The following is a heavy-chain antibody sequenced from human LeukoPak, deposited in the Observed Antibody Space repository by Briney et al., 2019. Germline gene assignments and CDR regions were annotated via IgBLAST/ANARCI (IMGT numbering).Heavy chain of an antibody. CDR1: GGSFSGYY. CDR3: ARVSSYGDYVLGY. Sequence: SETLSLTCAVYGGSFSGYYWSWIRQPPGKGLEWIGEINHSGSTNYNPSLKSRVTISVDPSKNQFSLKLSSVTAADTAVYYCARVSSYGDYVLGYWGQGTLVTVSS. J-gene: IGHJ4*02. CDR2: INHSGST. D-gene: IGHD4-17*01. V-gene: IGHV4-34*01.